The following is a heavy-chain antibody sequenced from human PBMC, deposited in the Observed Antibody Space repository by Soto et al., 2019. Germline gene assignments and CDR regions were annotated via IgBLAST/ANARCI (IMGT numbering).Heavy chain of an antibody. Sequence: ASVKVSCKASGGTFSSYAISWVRQAPGQGLEWMGGIIPIFGTANYAQKFQGRVTITADESTSTAYMELSSLRSEDTAVYYCARGPPNHDYGDYRLGYWGQGTLVTVSS. V-gene: IGHV1-69*13. J-gene: IGHJ4*02. D-gene: IGHD4-17*01. CDR1: GGTFSSYA. CDR3: ARGPPNHDYGDYRLGY. CDR2: IIPIFGTA.